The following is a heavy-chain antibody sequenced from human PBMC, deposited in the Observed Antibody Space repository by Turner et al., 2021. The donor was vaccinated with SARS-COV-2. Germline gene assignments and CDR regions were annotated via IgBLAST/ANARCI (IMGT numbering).Heavy chain of an antibody. J-gene: IGHJ5*02. V-gene: IGHV4-31*03. CDR1: GGSISSGGYY. CDR2: IYYSGST. D-gene: IGHD2-15*01. CDR3: ARGRGGGGSSNNWFDP. Sequence: QVQLQESGPGLVKPSQTLSLTCTVSGGSISSGGYYWSWIRQHPGKGLEWIGYIYYSGSTYYNPSLKSRVTISVDTSKNQFSLKLTSVSAADTAVYYCARGRGGGGSSNNWFDPWGQGTLVIVSS.